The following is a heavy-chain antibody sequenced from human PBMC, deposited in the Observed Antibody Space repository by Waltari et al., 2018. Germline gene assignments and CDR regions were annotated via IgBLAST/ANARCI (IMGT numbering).Heavy chain of an antibody. CDR2: VFQSGSA. V-gene: IGHV4-4*02. J-gene: IGHJ4*02. Sequence: QLQLQESGPGLVKSSGTLSLACTVSGDSISSLSWWTWVRQSLGKGLEWVGEVFQSGSANYNPSLKSRVNMSVDKSTNQFFLTLNSVTAADTAIYYCAKISLHREGYSWGQGTLVTVAS. CDR1: GDSISSLSW. D-gene: IGHD3-3*01. CDR3: AKISLHREGYS.